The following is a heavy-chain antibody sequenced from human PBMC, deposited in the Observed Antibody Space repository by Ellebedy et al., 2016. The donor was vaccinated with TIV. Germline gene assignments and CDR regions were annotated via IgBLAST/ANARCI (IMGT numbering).Heavy chain of an antibody. Sequence: ASVKVSCKASGGTFSSYAISWVRQAPGQGLEWMGGIIPIFGTANYAQKFQGRVTITADESTSTAYMELSSLRSEDTAVYYCARDLGRGLPLGYWGQGTLVTVSS. D-gene: IGHD4-17*01. J-gene: IGHJ4*02. V-gene: IGHV1-69*13. CDR1: GGTFSSYA. CDR3: ARDLGRGLPLGY. CDR2: IIPIFGTA.